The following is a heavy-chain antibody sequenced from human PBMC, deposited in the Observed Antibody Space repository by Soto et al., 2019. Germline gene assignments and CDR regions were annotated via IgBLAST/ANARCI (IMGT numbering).Heavy chain of an antibody. V-gene: IGHV3-23*01. Sequence: EVQLLESGGGLVQPGGSLRLSCAASGFTFSSYAMCWVRQAPGKVLEWVSSISVSGDRTFYADSVKGRFTISRDNSRNTLHLQMNSLRAEDTALYYCAKDGDSITWNKPLDYWGQGTLVTVSS. D-gene: IGHD3-3*01. CDR2: ISVSGDRT. CDR3: AKDGDSITWNKPLDY. CDR1: GFTFSSYA. J-gene: IGHJ4*02.